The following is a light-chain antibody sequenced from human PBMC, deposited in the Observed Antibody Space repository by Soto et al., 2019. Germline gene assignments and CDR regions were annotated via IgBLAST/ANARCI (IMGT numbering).Light chain of an antibody. J-gene: IGKJ5*01. CDR1: QSVSSDY. V-gene: IGKV3-20*01. CDR3: LQYGTSPSIT. CDR2: GAS. Sequence: ENVLTQSPGTLSLSPGGRATLSCRASQSVSSDYVAWYQQKPGQAPRLLVYGASGRTTGIPHRFSGSGSGTDFSLSISGLEPEDTAVYFWLQYGTSPSITFGQGTRLEI.